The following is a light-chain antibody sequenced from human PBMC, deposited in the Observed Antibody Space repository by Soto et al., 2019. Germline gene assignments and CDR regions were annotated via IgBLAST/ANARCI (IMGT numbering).Light chain of an antibody. Sequence: QSVLTQPPSASGTPGQGVTISCSGSSSNIGSNTVNWYQQLPGTAPKLLICSNNQRPSGVPDRFSGSKSGTSASLAISGLQSEDEADYYCAAWDDSLNGYVFGTGTKVTVL. J-gene: IGLJ1*01. CDR3: AAWDDSLNGYV. CDR2: SNN. V-gene: IGLV1-44*01. CDR1: SSNIGSNT.